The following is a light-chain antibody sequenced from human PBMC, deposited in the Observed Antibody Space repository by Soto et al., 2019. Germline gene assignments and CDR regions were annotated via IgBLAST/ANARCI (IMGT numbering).Light chain of an antibody. CDR3: QQLNTYPWT. V-gene: IGKV1-9*01. Sequence: EIQLTQSPSFLSASVGDTVTITCRASQDIGTCLAWYQEQPGKPPRLLVYSASTSQSGLPSRFSGSGSGTDFSLTISSLQPDDFTTYYCQQLNTYPWTFGQGTKVYIK. CDR2: SAS. J-gene: IGKJ1*01. CDR1: QDIGTC.